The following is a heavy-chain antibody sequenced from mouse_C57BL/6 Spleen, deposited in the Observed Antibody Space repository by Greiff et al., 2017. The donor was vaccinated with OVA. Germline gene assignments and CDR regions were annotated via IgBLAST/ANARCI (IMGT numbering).Heavy chain of an antibody. D-gene: IGHD4-1*01. CDR2: IYPRSGNT. Sequence: VMLVESGAELARPGASVKLSCKASGYTFTSYGISWVKQRTGQGLEWIGEIYPRSGNTYYNEKFKGKATLTADKSSSTAYMELRSLTSEDSAVYFCARRGTGTDYFDYWGQGTTLTVSS. CDR3: ARRGTGTDYFDY. CDR1: GYTFTSYG. J-gene: IGHJ2*01. V-gene: IGHV1-81*01.